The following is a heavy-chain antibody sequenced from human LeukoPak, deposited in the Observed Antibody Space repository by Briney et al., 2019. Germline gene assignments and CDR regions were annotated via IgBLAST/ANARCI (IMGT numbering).Heavy chain of an antibody. V-gene: IGHV4-59*01. J-gene: IGHJ6*03. CDR3: ARTTEGGYTYNYFYYYYTDV. Sequence: SETLSLTCTVSGGSISSYYWSWIRQPPGKGLEWIGYIYYSGSTNYNPSLKSRISISVDTSKNQFSLKLSSVTAADTAVYYCARTTEGGYTYNYFYYYYTDVWGKGTTVTISS. CDR2: IYYSGST. D-gene: IGHD5-18*01. CDR1: GGSISSYY.